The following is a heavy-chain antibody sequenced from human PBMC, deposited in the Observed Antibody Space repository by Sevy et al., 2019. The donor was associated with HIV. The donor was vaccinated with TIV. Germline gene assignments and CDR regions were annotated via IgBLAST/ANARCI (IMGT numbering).Heavy chain of an antibody. CDR2: ISGSGGST. J-gene: IGHJ4*02. V-gene: IGHV3-23*01. Sequence: GGSLRLSCAASGFTFSSYAMSWVRQAPGMGLEWVSAISGSGGSTYYADSVKGRFTISRDNSKNTLYLQMNSLRAEDTAVYYCPKLTSMVVTAKFDYWGQGTLVTV. CDR3: PKLTSMVVTAKFDY. CDR1: GFTFSSYA. D-gene: IGHD2-21*02.